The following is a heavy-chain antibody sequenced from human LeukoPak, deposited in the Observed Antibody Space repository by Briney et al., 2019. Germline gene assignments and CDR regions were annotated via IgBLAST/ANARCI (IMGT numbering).Heavy chain of an antibody. D-gene: IGHD6-13*01. CDR2: INSGGNYI. V-gene: IGHV3-21*01. Sequence: SLRLSCAASGFSSSHYTMNWARQAPGKGLEGVSSINSGGNYIYYSDSVKGRFTISRDNAENSLYRQMNSLRAGVTAVYSWLSISASGRGVDLDFWGQGTVVTVSS. CDR3: LSISASGRGVDLDF. J-gene: IGHJ4*02. CDR1: GFSSSHYT.